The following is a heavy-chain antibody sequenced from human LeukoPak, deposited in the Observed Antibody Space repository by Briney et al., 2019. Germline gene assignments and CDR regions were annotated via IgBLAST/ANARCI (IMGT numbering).Heavy chain of an antibody. D-gene: IGHD7-27*01. CDR3: ATMNGVKPTTSQDIYQLGLDP. CDR1: GYSISSDYY. CDR2: IYKSGSI. Sequence: SETLSLTCTVSGYSISSDYYWTWIRQPPGKGLEWIGNIYKSGSIYYNPSLKGRVTISVDTSKNQFSLNVTSVTAADTAVYYCATMNGVKPTTSQDIYQLGLDPWGQGTLVTVSS. J-gene: IGHJ5*02. V-gene: IGHV4-38-2*02.